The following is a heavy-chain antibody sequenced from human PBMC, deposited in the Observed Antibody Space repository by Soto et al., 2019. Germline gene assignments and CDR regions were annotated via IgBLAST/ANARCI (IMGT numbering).Heavy chain of an antibody. V-gene: IGHV3-48*01. CDR1: GFAFSTYG. Sequence: GGSLRLSCAASGFAFSTYGMNWVRQAPGKGLDWVSYISDSSTTTYYADSVKGRFTISRDNAKNSLYLQLNSLRAEDTAVYYCARYDRRYCSSTSCLIDYWGQGTLVTVSS. CDR3: ARYDRRYCSSTSCLIDY. D-gene: IGHD2-2*01. J-gene: IGHJ4*02. CDR2: ISDSSTTT.